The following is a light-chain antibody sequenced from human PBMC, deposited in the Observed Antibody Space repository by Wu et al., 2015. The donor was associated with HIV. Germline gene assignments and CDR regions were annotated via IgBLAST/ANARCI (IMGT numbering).Light chain of an antibody. Sequence: DIQMTQSPSTLSTTVGDRVTITCRASQSIDTWLARYQQKPGKAPNLLIYKTSTLESGVPSRFSGSGSGTEFTLTISSLQPDDFATYYCQQSYSTPPTFGQGTKVEIK. CDR2: KTS. V-gene: IGKV1-5*03. CDR3: QQSYSTPPT. J-gene: IGKJ1*01. CDR1: QSIDTW.